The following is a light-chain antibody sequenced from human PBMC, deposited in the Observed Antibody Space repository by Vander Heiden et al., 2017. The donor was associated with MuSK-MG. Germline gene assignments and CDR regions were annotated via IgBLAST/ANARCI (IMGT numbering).Light chain of an antibody. Sequence: QSALTQPASVSGSPGQSITISCTGTSSDVGGYNYVSWYQQHPGKAPKLMIYDVSNRPSGVSSRFSGSKSGNTASLTISGLQPEDEADYYCSSYTSSSTLGVVFGGGTKLTVL. V-gene: IGLV2-14*01. J-gene: IGLJ2*01. CDR3: SSYTSSSTLGVV. CDR1: SSDVGGYNY. CDR2: DVS.